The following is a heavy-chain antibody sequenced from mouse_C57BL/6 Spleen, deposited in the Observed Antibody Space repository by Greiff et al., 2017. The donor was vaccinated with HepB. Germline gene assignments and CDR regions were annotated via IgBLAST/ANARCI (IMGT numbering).Heavy chain of an antibody. CDR2: INYDGSST. V-gene: IGHV5-16*01. CDR3: ARGGGSSPFAY. D-gene: IGHD1-1*01. Sequence: EVMLVESEGGLVQPGSSLKLSCTASGFTFSDYYMAWVRQVPEKGLEWVANINYDGSSTYYLDSLKSRFIISRDDAKNILYLQMSSLKSEDTATYYCARGGGSSPFAYWGQGTLVTVSA. J-gene: IGHJ3*01. CDR1: GFTFSDYY.